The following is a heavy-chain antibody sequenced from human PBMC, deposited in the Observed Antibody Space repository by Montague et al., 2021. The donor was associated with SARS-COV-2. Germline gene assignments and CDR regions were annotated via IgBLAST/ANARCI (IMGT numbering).Heavy chain of an antibody. CDR1: GFSLSTSGMC. J-gene: IGHJ3*02. CDR3: ARIWGATRGDAFDI. V-gene: IGHV2-70*01. CDR2: IDCDADK. Sequence: PALVKSTQTLTLTCTFSGFSLSTSGMCVSWIRQPPGTALEWLALIDCDADKYYSTSLKTRLTISKDTSKNQVVLTMTNMDPVDTATYYCARIWGATRGDAFDIWGQGKMVTVSS. D-gene: IGHD1-26*01.